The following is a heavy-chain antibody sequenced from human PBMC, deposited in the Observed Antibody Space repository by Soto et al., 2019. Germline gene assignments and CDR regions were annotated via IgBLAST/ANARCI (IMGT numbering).Heavy chain of an antibody. CDR3: AREDILGVRSFDY. V-gene: IGHV3-48*02. CDR2: ISSGSKTI. Sequence: GGSLRLSCAASGFTFSSYSMNWVRQAPGKGLDWVSYISSGSKTIYYADSVQGRFTVSRDNAKNSQYLQMSSLTDEDTAVYYCAREDILGVRSFDYWGRGTLVTVSS. CDR1: GFTFSSYS. D-gene: IGHD3-10*01. J-gene: IGHJ4*02.